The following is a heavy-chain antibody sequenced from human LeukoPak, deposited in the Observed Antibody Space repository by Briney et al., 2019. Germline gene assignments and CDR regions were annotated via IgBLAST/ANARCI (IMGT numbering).Heavy chain of an antibody. CDR3: AADDSSGYYVFDY. J-gene: IGHJ4*02. CDR1: GGSFSGYY. CDR2: INHSGST. V-gene: IGHV4-34*01. D-gene: IGHD3-22*01. Sequence: SETLSLTCAVYGGSFSGYYWSWIRQPPGKGLEWIGEINHSGSTNYNPSPKSRVTISVDTSKNQFSLKLSSVTAADTAVYYCAADDSSGYYVFDYWGQGTLVTVSS.